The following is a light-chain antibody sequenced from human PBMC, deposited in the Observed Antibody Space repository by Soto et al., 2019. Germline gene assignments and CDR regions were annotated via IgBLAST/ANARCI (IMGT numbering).Light chain of an antibody. CDR2: GAS. J-gene: IGKJ1*01. CDR1: QSVTGSY. V-gene: IGKV3-20*01. CDR3: QQYGTSPRS. Sequence: EIVLTQSPGTLSLSPGERATISCRASQSVTGSYLAWYQHKPGQAPSLLIYGASSRATGIPNRFSGSGSGTDFTLTISGLEPEDFAVYYCQQYGTSPRSFGQGTKVDIK.